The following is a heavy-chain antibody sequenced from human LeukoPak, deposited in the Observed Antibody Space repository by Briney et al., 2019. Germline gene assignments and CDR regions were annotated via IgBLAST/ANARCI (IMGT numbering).Heavy chain of an antibody. D-gene: IGHD3-22*01. V-gene: IGHV3-21*01. J-gene: IGHJ5*02. CDR3: ARDCDKAMIVGDNWFDP. CDR2: ISSSSSYI. CDR1: GFTFSSYS. Sequence: GGSLRLPCAASGFTFSSYSMNWVRQAPGTGLEWVSSISSSSSYIHYADSVKGRFTISRDNAKNSLYLQMNSLRAEDTAVYYCARDCDKAMIVGDNWFDPWGQGTLVTVSS.